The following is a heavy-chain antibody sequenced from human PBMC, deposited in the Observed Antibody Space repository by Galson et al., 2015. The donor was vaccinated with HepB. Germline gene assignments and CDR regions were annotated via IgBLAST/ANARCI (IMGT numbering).Heavy chain of an antibody. CDR3: ARADVDTAMVYYYYYYGMDV. Sequence: SVKVSCKASGYTFTSYDINWVRQATGQGLEWMGWMNPNSGNTGYAQKFQGRVTMTRNTSISTAYMELSSLRSEDTAVYYCARADVDTAMVYYYYYYGMDVWGQGTTVTVSS. D-gene: IGHD5-18*01. CDR1: GYTFTSYD. V-gene: IGHV1-8*01. J-gene: IGHJ6*02. CDR2: MNPNSGNT.